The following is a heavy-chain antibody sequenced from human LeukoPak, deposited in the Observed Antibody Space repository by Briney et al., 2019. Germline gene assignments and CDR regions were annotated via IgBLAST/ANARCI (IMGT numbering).Heavy chain of an antibody. Sequence: ASVKVSCKASGYTFTSYYMHWVRQAPGQGLEWMGIINPSGGSTSYAQKFQGRVTMTRDMSTSTVYMELSSLRSEDTAVYYCARDGDGSSWYGYYYYYMDVWGKGTTVTVSS. J-gene: IGHJ6*03. CDR3: ARDGDGSSWYGYYYYYMDV. CDR1: GYTFTSYY. D-gene: IGHD6-13*01. V-gene: IGHV1-46*01. CDR2: INPSGGST.